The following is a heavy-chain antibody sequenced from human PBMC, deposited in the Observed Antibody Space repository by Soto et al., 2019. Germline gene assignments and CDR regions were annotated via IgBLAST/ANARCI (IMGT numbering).Heavy chain of an antibody. D-gene: IGHD3-10*01. CDR1: GFTFGGYG. V-gene: IGHV3-30*18. CDR3: AKDPRGTYYYGSGSYTYYFDL. J-gene: IGHJ4*02. Sequence: PGGSLRLSCATSGFTFGGYGMHWVRQAPGKGLEWVAVISYDGSNTYYADSVKGRFTISRDNSKNTLFMQMNSLRTEDTAVYYCAKDPRGTYYYGSGSYTYYFDLWGQGTLVTVS. CDR2: ISYDGSNT.